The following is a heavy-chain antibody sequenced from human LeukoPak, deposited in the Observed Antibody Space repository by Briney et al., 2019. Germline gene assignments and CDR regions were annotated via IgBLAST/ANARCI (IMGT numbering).Heavy chain of an antibody. V-gene: IGHV3-33*01. D-gene: IGHD6-19*01. CDR1: GFTFSSYG. J-gene: IGHJ4*02. CDR3: ARDGSGWSSDY. Sequence: PGGSLRLSCAASGFTFSSYGMHWVRQAPGKGLEWVAVIWYDGSNKYYADSVKGRFTISRDNSKNTLYLQMNSLRAEDTAVYYCARDGSGWSSDYWGQGTLVTVSS. CDR2: IWYDGSNK.